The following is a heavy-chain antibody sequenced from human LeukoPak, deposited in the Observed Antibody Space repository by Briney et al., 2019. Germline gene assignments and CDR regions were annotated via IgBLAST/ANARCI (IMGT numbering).Heavy chain of an antibody. CDR3: ARAGPGGQVGYGDRFDP. Sequence: PGGSLRLSCAASGFTFSSYAMSWVRQAPGKGLEWIGEIYHSGSTNYNPSLKSRVTISVDKSKNQFSLKLSSVTAADTAVYCCARAGPGGQVGYGDRFDPWGQGTLVTVSS. CDR2: IYHSGST. D-gene: IGHD4-17*01. J-gene: IGHJ5*02. CDR1: GFTFSSYAM. V-gene: IGHV4-4*01.